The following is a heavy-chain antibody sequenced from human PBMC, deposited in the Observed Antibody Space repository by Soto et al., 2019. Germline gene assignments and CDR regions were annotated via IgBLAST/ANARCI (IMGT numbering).Heavy chain of an antibody. D-gene: IGHD3-10*01. CDR2: MNPNSGNT. CDR1: GYTFTSYD. CDR3: ARSDMVRGVIRHYYYYGMDV. J-gene: IGHJ6*02. V-gene: IGHV1-8*01. Sequence: VQLVQSGAEVKKPGASVKVSCKASGYTFTSYDINWVRQATGQGLEWMGWMNPNSGNTGYAQKFQGRVTMTRNTSISTAYMELSSLRSEDTAVYYCARSDMVRGVIRHYYYYGMDVWGQGTTVTVSS.